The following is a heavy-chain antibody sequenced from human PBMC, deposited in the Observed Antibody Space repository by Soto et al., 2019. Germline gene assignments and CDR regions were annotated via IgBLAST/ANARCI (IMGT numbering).Heavy chain of an antibody. CDR3: AKVSYYDILTGYATYYFDY. D-gene: IGHD3-9*01. CDR1: GFTFSSYA. J-gene: IGHJ4*02. V-gene: IGHV3-23*01. Sequence: PGGSLRLSCAASGFTFSSYAMSWVRQAPWKGLEWVSAISGSGGSTYYADSVKGRFTISRDNSKNTLYLQMNSLRAEDTAVYYCAKVSYYDILTGYATYYFDYWGQGTLVTVSS. CDR2: ISGSGGST.